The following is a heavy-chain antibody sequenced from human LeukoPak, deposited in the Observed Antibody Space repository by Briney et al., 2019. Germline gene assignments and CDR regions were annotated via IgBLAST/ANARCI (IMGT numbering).Heavy chain of an antibody. D-gene: IGHD2-2*01. CDR2: ITSDGSKT. Sequence: PGGFLRLSCATSGFIFSTYSMHWIRQGPGKGLVWVSRITSDGSKTDYADSVKGRFTIARDNTRNTLYLQMNSLRSEDTAVYYCARSRDAAFDIWGRGTMVTVSS. V-gene: IGHV3-74*01. CDR1: GFIFSTYS. CDR3: ARSRDAAFDI. J-gene: IGHJ3*02.